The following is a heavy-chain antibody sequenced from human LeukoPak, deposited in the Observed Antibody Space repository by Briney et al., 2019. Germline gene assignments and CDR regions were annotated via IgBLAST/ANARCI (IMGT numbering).Heavy chain of an antibody. CDR1: GGSISSGGYY. V-gene: IGHV4-31*03. CDR3: ARGSMVRGVGNWFDP. CDR2: IYYSGST. Sequence: SETLSLTCTVSGGSISSGGYYWSWIRQHPGKGLEWIGYIYYSGSTYYNPSLKSRVTISVDTSKNQFSLKLSSVTAADTAVYYCARGSMVRGVGNWFDPWGQGTLVTVSS. D-gene: IGHD3-10*01. J-gene: IGHJ5*02.